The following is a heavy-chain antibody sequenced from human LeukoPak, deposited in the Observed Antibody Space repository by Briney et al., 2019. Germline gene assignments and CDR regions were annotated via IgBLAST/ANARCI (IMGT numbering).Heavy chain of an antibody. CDR2: ISGDGGST. D-gene: IGHD1/OR15-1a*01. J-gene: IGHJ6*01. CDR3: AKDVFSGTVDTPYFYYYGMDV. V-gene: IGHV3-43*02. CDR1: ASTLADYS. Sequence: PRGSMTLARPLAASTLADYSMHWDRQAAGELLEWVSFISGDGGSTYYADSVKGRFTHSRDNSNISLYLQMNSLRTEDTALYYCAKDVFSGTVDTPYFYYYGMDVWGEGTTVIASS.